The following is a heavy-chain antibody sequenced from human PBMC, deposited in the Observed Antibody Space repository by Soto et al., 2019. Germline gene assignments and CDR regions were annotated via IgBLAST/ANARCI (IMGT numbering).Heavy chain of an antibody. D-gene: IGHD6-13*01. CDR1: GYTFTSYG. CDR2: ISAYNGNT. Sequence: AASVKVSCKASGYTFTSYGISWVRQAPGQGLEWMGWISAYNGNTNYAQKLQGRVTMTTDTSTSTAYMELRSLRSDDTAVYYCARDSAAAGTVYPDYWGQGTLVTVSS. CDR3: ARDSAAAGTVYPDY. V-gene: IGHV1-18*01. J-gene: IGHJ4*02.